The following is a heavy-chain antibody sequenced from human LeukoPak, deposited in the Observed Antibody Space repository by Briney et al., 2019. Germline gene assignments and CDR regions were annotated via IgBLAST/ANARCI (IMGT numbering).Heavy chain of an antibody. CDR1: GYTFTSYG. CDR3: ARVGDTPYYDFWSGYFHPFDY. V-gene: IGHV1-8*03. Sequence: GASVKVSCKASGYTFTSYGISWVRQATGQGLEWMGWMNPNSGNTGYAQKFQGRVTITRNTSISTAYMELSSLRSEDTAVYYCARVGDTPYYDFWSGYFHPFDYWGQGTLVTVSS. J-gene: IGHJ4*02. D-gene: IGHD3-3*01. CDR2: MNPNSGNT.